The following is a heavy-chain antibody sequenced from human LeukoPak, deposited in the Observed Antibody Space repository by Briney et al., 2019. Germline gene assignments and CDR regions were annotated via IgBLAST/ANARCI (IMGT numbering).Heavy chain of an antibody. CDR2: ISYDGTNK. J-gene: IGHJ5*02. CDR1: GFTFSNYG. D-gene: IGHD6-19*01. CDR3: AKDRGTAVAGTNWFDP. V-gene: IGHV3-30*18. Sequence: GRSLRLSCAASGFTFSNYGMHWVRQAPGKGLEWVALISYDGTNKFYADSVKGRFTISRDNSKNTLSLQMNSLRAEDTAVYYCAKDRGTAVAGTNWFDPWGQGTLVTVPS.